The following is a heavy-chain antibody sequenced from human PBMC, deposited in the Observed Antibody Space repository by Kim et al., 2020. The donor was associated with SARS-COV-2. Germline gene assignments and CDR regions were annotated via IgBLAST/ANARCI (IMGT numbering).Heavy chain of an antibody. CDR2: IYYSGST. CDR1: GGSISSSSYY. D-gene: IGHD4-17*01. Sequence: SETLSLTCTVSGGSISSSSYYWGWIRQPPGKGLEWIGSIYYSGSTYYNPSLKSRVTISVDTSKNQFSLKLSSVTAADTAVYYCARGTAYGDQSIDYWGQGTLVTVSS. J-gene: IGHJ4*02. V-gene: IGHV4-39*07. CDR3: ARGTAYGDQSIDY.